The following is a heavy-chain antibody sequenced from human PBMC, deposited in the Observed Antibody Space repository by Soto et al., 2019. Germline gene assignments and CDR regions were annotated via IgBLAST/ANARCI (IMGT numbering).Heavy chain of an antibody. CDR1: GFTYSSYA. CDR3: AKDPGASSDWHGGLY. CDR2: ISGSGGST. Sequence: EVQLLESGGGLVQPGGSLRLSCAASGFTYSSYAMSWVRQAPGKGLEWVSAISGSGGSTYYADSVKGRFTISRDNSKNTLYLQMNSLRAEYTAVYYCAKDPGASSDWHGGLYWGQGTLVTVSS. V-gene: IGHV3-23*01. J-gene: IGHJ4*02. D-gene: IGHD6-19*01.